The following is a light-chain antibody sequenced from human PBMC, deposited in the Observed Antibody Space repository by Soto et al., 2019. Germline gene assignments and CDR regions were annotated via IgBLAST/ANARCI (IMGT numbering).Light chain of an antibody. CDR2: GAS. V-gene: IGKV3-20*01. Sequence: EIVLTQSPGTLSLSPGERATLSCRASQSVAKNFLAWYQRKPGQAPRRLIYGASTRATDIPDRFSGSESGTVFTLTISRLEPEDFAVFYCQQDSFVPLTFGQGTKVELK. CDR1: QSVAKNF. J-gene: IGKJ1*01. CDR3: QQDSFVPLT.